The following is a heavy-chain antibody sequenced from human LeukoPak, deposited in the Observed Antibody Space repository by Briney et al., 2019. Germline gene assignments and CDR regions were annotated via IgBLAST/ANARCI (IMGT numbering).Heavy chain of an antibody. CDR1: GFTFSSYA. Sequence: GGSLRLSCAASGFTFSSYAMSWVRQAPGRGLEWVSAISGSGGSTYYADSVKGRFTISRDNSKNTLCLQVNSLRAEDTAVYYCANEEPLYDYVWGSYLDYWGQGTLVTVSS. D-gene: IGHD3-16*01. CDR3: ANEEPLYDYVWGSYLDY. V-gene: IGHV3-23*01. J-gene: IGHJ4*02. CDR2: ISGSGGST.